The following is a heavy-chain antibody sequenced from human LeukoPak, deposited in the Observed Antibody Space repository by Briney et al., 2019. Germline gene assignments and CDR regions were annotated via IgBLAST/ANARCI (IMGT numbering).Heavy chain of an antibody. CDR2: ISSSSSYI. CDR1: GFTFSSYS. Sequence: GGSLRLSCAASGFTFSSYSMNWVRQAPGKGLQWVSSISSSSSYIYYADSVKGRFTISRDNAKNSLYLQTNSLRAEDTAVCYCARVYCSGGSCYDYWGQGTLVTVSS. J-gene: IGHJ4*02. V-gene: IGHV3-21*01. CDR3: ARVYCSGGSCYDY. D-gene: IGHD2-15*01.